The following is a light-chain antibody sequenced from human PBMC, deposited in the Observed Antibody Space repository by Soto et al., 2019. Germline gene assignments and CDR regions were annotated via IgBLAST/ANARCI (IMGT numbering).Light chain of an antibody. V-gene: IGKV1-27*01. J-gene: IGKJ4*01. CDR2: AAS. CDR3: KKYNSASL. Sequence: DIQMTQSPSSLSASVGDRVTITCRASQGISNYLAWYQQKPGKVPKLLIYAASTLQSGVPSRFSGSGSGTDFTLTISSLQPEDVATYYCKKYNSASLFGGGTKVEIK. CDR1: QGISNY.